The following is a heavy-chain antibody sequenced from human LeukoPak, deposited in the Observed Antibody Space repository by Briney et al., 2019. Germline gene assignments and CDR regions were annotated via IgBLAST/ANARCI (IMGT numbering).Heavy chain of an antibody. CDR3: ARDAGYGGNSDY. CDR2: INKDGSDK. V-gene: IGHV3-7*01. Sequence: TGGSLRLSGAASGFTFNMYWMTWVRQAPGTGLESVAYINKDGSDKYYVDSVKGRFTVSRDNAKNSLYLQMNSLRAEDTAVYYCARDAGYGGNSDYWGQGTLVTVSS. CDR1: GFTFNMYW. D-gene: IGHD4-23*01. J-gene: IGHJ4*02.